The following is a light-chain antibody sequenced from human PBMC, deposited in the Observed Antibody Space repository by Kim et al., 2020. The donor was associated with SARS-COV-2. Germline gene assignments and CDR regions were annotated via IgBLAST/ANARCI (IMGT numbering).Light chain of an antibody. CDR1: SSNIGNNY. CDR2: DNN. Sequence: GQKVTNSFSGSSSNIGNNYVSWYQQLPGTAPKLLIYDNNKRPSGIPDRFSGSKSGTSATLGITGLQTGDEADYYCGTWDSSLSAWVFGGGTKLTVL. J-gene: IGLJ3*02. V-gene: IGLV1-51*01. CDR3: GTWDSSLSAWV.